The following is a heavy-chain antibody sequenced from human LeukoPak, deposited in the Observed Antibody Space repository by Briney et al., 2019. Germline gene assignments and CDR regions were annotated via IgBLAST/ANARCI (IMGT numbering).Heavy chain of an antibody. J-gene: IGHJ4*02. CDR3: ARDPNSYYYGSGSYSPDY. V-gene: IGHV3-21*01. Sequence: GGSLRLSCAASGFTFSSYWMHWVRQAPGKGLEWVSSISSSSSYIYYADSVKGRFTISRDNAKNSLYLQMNSLRAEDTAVYYCARDPNSYYYGSGSYSPDYWGQGTLVTVSS. CDR1: GFTFSSYW. D-gene: IGHD3-10*01. CDR2: ISSSSSYI.